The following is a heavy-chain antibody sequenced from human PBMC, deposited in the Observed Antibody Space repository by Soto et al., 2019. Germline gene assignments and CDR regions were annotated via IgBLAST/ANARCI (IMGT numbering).Heavy chain of an antibody. J-gene: IGHJ6*02. V-gene: IGHV4-34*01. CDR1: GGSLNGYC. Sequence: SETLSLTCFVYGGSLNGYCWSWIRQPPVKGLEWIGEIKHTGSTNYTPSLKSRVTISMDTSKNQFSLKLSSVTAADTAVYYCARAPTRHYMTFFARSYHAMDVWCPEATVAVSS. CDR3: ARAPTRHYMTFFARSYHAMDV. D-gene: IGHD2-2*02. CDR2: IKHTGST.